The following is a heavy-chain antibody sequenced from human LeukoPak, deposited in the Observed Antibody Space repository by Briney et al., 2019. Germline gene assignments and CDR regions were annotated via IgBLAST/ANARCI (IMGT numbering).Heavy chain of an antibody. Sequence: ASVKVSCKASGGTFSSYATSWVRQAPGQGLEWMGGIIPIFGTANYAQKFQGRVTITADESTSTAYMELSSLRSEDTAVYYCARGRQYQLLSPFDYWGQGTLVTVSS. V-gene: IGHV1-69*13. CDR3: ARGRQYQLLSPFDY. J-gene: IGHJ4*02. D-gene: IGHD2-2*01. CDR1: GGTFSSYA. CDR2: IIPIFGTA.